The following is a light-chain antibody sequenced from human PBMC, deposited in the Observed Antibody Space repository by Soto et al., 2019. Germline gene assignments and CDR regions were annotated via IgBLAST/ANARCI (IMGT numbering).Light chain of an antibody. V-gene: IGLV2-14*03. CDR1: SSDVGGYNY. CDR2: DVS. Sequence: QSALTQPASVSGSPGQSITISCTGTSSDVGGYNYVSWYQQHPGKAPKLIIYDVSYRPSGVSNRFSGSKSGNTASLTISGVQAEDEANYYCSSYTSSSTLFGGGTKLTVL. CDR3: SSYTSSSTL. J-gene: IGLJ2*01.